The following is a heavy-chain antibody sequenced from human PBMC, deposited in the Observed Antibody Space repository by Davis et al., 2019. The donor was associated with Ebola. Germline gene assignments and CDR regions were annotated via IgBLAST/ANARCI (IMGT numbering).Heavy chain of an antibody. CDR2: ISGSAGNT. Sequence: GESLKISCAASGFTFSSYAMGWVRQAPGKGLEWVSAISGSAGNTYYADSVKGRFTISRDNSMNTLYLQMNSLRAEDTAVYYCAKGSVAVALFDYWGQGTLVTVSS. V-gene: IGHV3-23*01. D-gene: IGHD6-19*01. CDR1: GFTFSSYA. CDR3: AKGSVAVALFDY. J-gene: IGHJ4*02.